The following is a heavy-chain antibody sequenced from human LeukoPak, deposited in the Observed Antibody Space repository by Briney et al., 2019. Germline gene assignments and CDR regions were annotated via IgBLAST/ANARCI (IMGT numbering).Heavy chain of an antibody. D-gene: IGHD3-10*01. CDR1: GYTFTGYY. Sequence: ASVKVSCQASGYTFTGYYMHWVRQAPGQGLEWMGWINPNSGGTNYAQKFQGRVTMTRDTSISTAYMELSRLRSDDTAVYYCARGSMVRGPMRGNWLDPCGQGTLVTVSS. V-gene: IGHV1-2*02. J-gene: IGHJ5*02. CDR2: INPNSGGT. CDR3: ARGSMVRGPMRGNWLDP.